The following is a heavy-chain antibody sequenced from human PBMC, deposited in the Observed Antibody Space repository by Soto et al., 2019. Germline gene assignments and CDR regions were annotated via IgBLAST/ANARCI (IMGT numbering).Heavy chain of an antibody. CDR2: IKSDGTTT. J-gene: IGHJ4*02. V-gene: IGHV3-74*01. CDR1: GFAFTTYW. D-gene: IGHD2-2*02. Sequence: PGGSLRLSCEASGFAFTTYWMHWVRQAPGKGLVWVSGIKSDGTTTTYADSVKGRFTISRDNAKNTLYLQMSSLSAEDTAVYYCASLFAGTYTPRPFDHWGQGTQVTVSS. CDR3: ASLFAGTYTPRPFDH.